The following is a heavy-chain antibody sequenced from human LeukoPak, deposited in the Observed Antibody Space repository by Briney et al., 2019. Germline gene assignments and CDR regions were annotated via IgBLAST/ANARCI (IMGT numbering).Heavy chain of an antibody. Sequence: SQNLSLTCTVSDGSISSGGYYWSWIRQHPGKSLEWIGYIYYSGSTYYNPSLKSRVTISVDTSKNQFSLKLSSVTAADTAVYYCSSMVRGVIADWGQGTLVTVSS. CDR2: IYYSGST. CDR3: SSMVRGVIAD. V-gene: IGHV4-31*03. CDR1: DGSISSGGYY. J-gene: IGHJ4*02. D-gene: IGHD3-10*01.